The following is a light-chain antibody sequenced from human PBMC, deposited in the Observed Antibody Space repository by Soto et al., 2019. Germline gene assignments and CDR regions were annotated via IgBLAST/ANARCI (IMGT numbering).Light chain of an antibody. CDR3: AAWDDSLNGPV. CDR1: SSNIGSNT. CDR2: SNN. J-gene: IGLJ2*01. Sequence: QSVLTQPPSASATPVQRVTISCSGSSSNIGSNTVNWYQQLPGTAPKLLIYSNNQRPSGVPDRFSGSKSGTSASLAISGLQSEDEADYYCAAWDDSLNGPVFGGGTKLTV. V-gene: IGLV1-44*01.